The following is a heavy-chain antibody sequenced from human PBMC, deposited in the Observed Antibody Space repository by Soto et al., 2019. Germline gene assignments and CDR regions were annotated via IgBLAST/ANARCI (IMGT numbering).Heavy chain of an antibody. CDR1: GLTFSSYA. CDR2: ISGNGAST. Sequence: GGSLRLSCAASGLTFSSYAMTWVRQAPGKGLQWVSTISGNGASTYYADSVKGRFTISRDNSKNTLYLQMNSLRADDTAIYFCAKDMDYKIGALDYWGQGTVVTVSS. D-gene: IGHD4-4*01. J-gene: IGHJ4*02. CDR3: AKDMDYKIGALDY. V-gene: IGHV3-23*01.